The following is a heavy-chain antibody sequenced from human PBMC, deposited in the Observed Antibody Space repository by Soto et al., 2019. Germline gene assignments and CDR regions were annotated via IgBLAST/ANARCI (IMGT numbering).Heavy chain of an antibody. CDR1: GFTFSAYA. D-gene: IGHD5-18*01. CDR3: ARVGADTAMDNSKVNYFDY. V-gene: IGHV3-30-3*01. Sequence: QVQLVESGGGVVQPGRSLRLSCAASGFTFSAYAMHWVRQAPGKGLEWVAVISYDGSNKYYSDSVKGRFTISRDNSKSTLSVQMNSLRAEDTAVYHCARVGADTAMDNSKVNYFDYWGQGTLVTVSS. CDR2: ISYDGSNK. J-gene: IGHJ4*02.